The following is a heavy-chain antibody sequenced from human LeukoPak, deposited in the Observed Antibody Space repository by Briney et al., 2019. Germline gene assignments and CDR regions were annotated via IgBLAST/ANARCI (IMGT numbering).Heavy chain of an antibody. Sequence: PGGSLRLSCVASGFSFDAYAMHWVRQAPGKDLEWVSGISWNSGDIGYADSVKGRFTISRDNAKNSVYLQMNSLKPEDMAFYFCAKGSGLVGALDSWGQGTLVTVSS. CDR3: AKGSGLVGALDS. D-gene: IGHD1-26*01. CDR1: GFSFDAYA. V-gene: IGHV3-9*03. J-gene: IGHJ4*02. CDR2: ISWNSGDI.